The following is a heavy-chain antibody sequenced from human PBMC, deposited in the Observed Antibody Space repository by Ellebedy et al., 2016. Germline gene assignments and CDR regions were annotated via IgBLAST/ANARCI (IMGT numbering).Heavy chain of an antibody. J-gene: IGHJ3*02. V-gene: IGHV4-39*07. D-gene: IGHD5-18*01. CDR3: ARGRDTPLDAFDI. CDR2: IYYSGST. Sequence: SETLSLXXTVSGGSISSSSYYWGWIRQPPGKGLEWIGYIYYSGSTYYNPSLKSRVTISVDTSKNQFSLKLSSVTAADTAVYYCARGRDTPLDAFDIWGQGTMVTVSS. CDR1: GGSISSSSYY.